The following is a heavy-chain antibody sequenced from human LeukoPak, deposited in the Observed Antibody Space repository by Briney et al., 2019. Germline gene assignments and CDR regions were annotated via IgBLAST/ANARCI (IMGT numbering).Heavy chain of an antibody. CDR3: ARVSKASGLPYYYYYYGMDV. CDR1: GFTVSNNY. D-gene: IGHD5-18*01. V-gene: IGHV3-7*01. CDR2: IKQDGSEK. Sequence: GGSLRLSCAASGFTVSNNYMSWVRQAPGKGLEWVANIKQDGSEKYYVDSVKGRFTISRDNAKNSLYLQMNSLRAEDTAVYYCARVSKASGLPYYYYYYGMDVWGQGTTVTVSS. J-gene: IGHJ6*02.